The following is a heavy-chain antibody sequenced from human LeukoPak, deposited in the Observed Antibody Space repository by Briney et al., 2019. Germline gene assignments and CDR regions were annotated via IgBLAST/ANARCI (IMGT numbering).Heavy chain of an antibody. D-gene: IGHD5-18*01. J-gene: IGHJ4*02. CDR3: ARRNTAMVAGLDY. CDR2: MNPNSGNT. Sequence: ASVKVSCKASGYTFTTYDINWVRQATGQGLERMGWMNPNSGNTGYAQKFQGRVTMTRNTSISTAFMELSGLRSEDTAVYFCARRNTAMVAGLDYWGQGSLVTVSS. V-gene: IGHV1-8*01. CDR1: GYTFTTYD.